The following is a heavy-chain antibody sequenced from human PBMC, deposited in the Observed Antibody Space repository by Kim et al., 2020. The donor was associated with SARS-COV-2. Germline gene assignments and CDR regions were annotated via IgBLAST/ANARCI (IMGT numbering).Heavy chain of an antibody. V-gene: IGHV4-39*01. Sequence: NPSLKSRVTISVDTSKNQFSLKLSSVTAADTAVYYCARHLGLAYYYYMDVWGKGTTVTVSS. J-gene: IGHJ6*03. D-gene: IGHD6-19*01. CDR3: ARHLGLAYYYYMDV.